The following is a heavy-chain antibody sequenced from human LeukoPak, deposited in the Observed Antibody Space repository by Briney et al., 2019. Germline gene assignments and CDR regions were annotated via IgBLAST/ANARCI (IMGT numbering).Heavy chain of an antibody. CDR1: GGSISSYY. CDR3: ASQKDPSGGYSFDY. V-gene: IGHV4-59*08. Sequence: SETLSLTCTVSGGSISSYYWSWIRQPPGKGLEWIGYIYYSGSTNYNPSLKSRVTISVDTSKNQFSLKLSSVTAADTAVYYCASQKDPSGGYSFDYWGQGTLVTVSS. J-gene: IGHJ4*02. CDR2: IYYSGST. D-gene: IGHD1-26*01.